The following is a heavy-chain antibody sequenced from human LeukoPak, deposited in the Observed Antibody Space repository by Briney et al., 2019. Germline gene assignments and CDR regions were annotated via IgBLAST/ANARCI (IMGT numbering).Heavy chain of an antibody. Sequence: SETLSLTCTVSGGSISSSSYYWGWIRQPPGKGLEWIGSIYYSGSTYYNPSLKSRVTISVDTSKNQFSLKLSSVTAADTAVYYCARDLGYSSGRGALGYWGQGTLVTVSS. D-gene: IGHD5-18*01. CDR2: IYYSGST. J-gene: IGHJ4*02. V-gene: IGHV4-39*07. CDR3: ARDLGYSSGRGALGY. CDR1: GGSISSSSYY.